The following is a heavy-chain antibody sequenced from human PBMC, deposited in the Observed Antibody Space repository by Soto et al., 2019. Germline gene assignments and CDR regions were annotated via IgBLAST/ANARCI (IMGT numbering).Heavy chain of an antibody. CDR3: ARDIQSGGSRARDAVAV. D-gene: IGHD6-25*01. V-gene: IGHV1-3*01. CDR2: LNPDTGNT. CDR1: GFTFSDNL. J-gene: IGHJ3*01. Sequence: QVQLVQSGAELKKPGASVNISCTASGFTFSDNLINWVRQVPGQGLEWMGWLNPDTGNTRYSETFQGRVTISRHPPASIADLELSGLENDDTALYFCARDIQSGGSRARDAVAVWAQGTMITVSS.